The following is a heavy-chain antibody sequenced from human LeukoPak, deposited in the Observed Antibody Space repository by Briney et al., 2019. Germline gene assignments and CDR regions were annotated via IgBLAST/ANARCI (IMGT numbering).Heavy chain of an antibody. CDR2: IYYSGST. D-gene: IGHD3-10*01. Sequence: PSETLSLTCTVSGGSISSYYWSWIRQPPGKGLEWIGYIYYSGSTNYNPSLKSRGTISVDTSKNQFSLKLSSVTAADTAVYYRAREGGHYYGSGSFDNWFDPWGQGTLVTVSS. CDR1: GGSISSYY. V-gene: IGHV4-59*01. CDR3: AREGGHYYGSGSFDNWFDP. J-gene: IGHJ5*02.